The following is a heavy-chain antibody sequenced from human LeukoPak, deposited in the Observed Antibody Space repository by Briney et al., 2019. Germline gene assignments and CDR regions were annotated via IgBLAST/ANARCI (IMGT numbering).Heavy chain of an antibody. CDR1: GGTFSSYA. J-gene: IGHJ4*02. CDR3: ARVYPHNWNDAGDYFDY. CDR2: IIPIFGTA. V-gene: IGHV1-69*01. Sequence: SVKVSCKASGGTFSSYAISWVRQAPGQGLEWMGGIIPIFGTANYAQKFQGRVTITADESTSTAYMEPSSLRSEDTAVYYCARVYPHNWNDAGDYFDYWGQGTLVTVSS. D-gene: IGHD1-1*01.